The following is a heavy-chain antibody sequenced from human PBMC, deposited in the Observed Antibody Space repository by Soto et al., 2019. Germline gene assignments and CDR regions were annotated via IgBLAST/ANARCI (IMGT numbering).Heavy chain of an antibody. Sequence: EVQLLESGGGLVQPGGSLRLSCAASGFTFSSYAMSWVRQAPGKGLEWVSAISGSGGSTYYADSVKGRFTISRDNSKNTLYLQMNSLRAEDTAVYYCADFWSGYPPRYYYGMDVWGQGTKVTVSS. D-gene: IGHD3-3*01. CDR3: ADFWSGYPPRYYYGMDV. CDR1: GFTFSSYA. CDR2: ISGSGGST. J-gene: IGHJ6*02. V-gene: IGHV3-23*01.